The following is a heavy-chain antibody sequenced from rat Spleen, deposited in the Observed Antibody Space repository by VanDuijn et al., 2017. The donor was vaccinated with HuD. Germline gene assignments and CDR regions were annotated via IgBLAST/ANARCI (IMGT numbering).Heavy chain of an antibody. D-gene: IGHD1-4*01. Sequence: EVQLVESGGGLVQPGRSLKLSCAASGFIFSDHFMAWVRQVPTMGLEWVATISYDGRRNYYRDSVKGRFTISRDNAKSTLSLQMDSLRSEDTATYYCARRHFGYTDYFDYWGQGVMVTVSS. J-gene: IGHJ2*01. CDR1: GFIFSDHF. CDR3: ARRHFGYTDYFDY. V-gene: IGHV5-29*01. CDR2: ISYDGRRN.